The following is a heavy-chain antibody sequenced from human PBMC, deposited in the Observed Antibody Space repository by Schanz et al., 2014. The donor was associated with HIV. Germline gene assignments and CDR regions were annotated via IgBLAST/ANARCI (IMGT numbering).Heavy chain of an antibody. D-gene: IGHD3-16*01. V-gene: IGHV3-30*18. CDR2: TSSDGSGK. CDR3: AKDGGSRGRRRGMDV. Sequence: VQLLESGGGLEQPGGSLRLSCAASGFSFSDFALHWVRQAPGRGLEWLAVTSSDGSGKFYVDSVKGRFTISRDNSKNTLYLQINSLRIDDTAVYYCAKDGGSRGRRRGMDVWGQGTTVTVSS. J-gene: IGHJ6*02. CDR1: GFSFSDFA.